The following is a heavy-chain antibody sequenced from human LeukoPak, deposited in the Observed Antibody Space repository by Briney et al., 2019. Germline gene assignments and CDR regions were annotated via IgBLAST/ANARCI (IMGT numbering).Heavy chain of an antibody. J-gene: IGHJ4*02. CDR1: GGSISSSFYY. V-gene: IGHV4-39*02. CDR2: IYHSGST. Sequence: SGTLSLTCTVSGGSISSSFYYWGWIRQPPGKGLEWIGSIYHSGSTYYNPSLRSRVTISVDTSRNQFSLNLSSVTAADTAVYYCARESNGYGDYYFDYWGQGTLVTVSS. CDR3: ARESNGYGDYYFDY. D-gene: IGHD4-17*01.